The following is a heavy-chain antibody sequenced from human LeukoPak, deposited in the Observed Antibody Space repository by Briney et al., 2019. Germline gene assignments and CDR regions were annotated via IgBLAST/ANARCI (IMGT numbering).Heavy chain of an antibody. V-gene: IGHV3-23*01. J-gene: IGHJ3*02. Sequence: GGSLRLSCAASGFTFSSYAMNWVRQAPGKGLEWVSIISSSDNSTYYADSVKGRFTISRDNSKNTLYLQMNTLRAEDTAVYYCAKDDDYYDSSGYCDAFDIWGQGTMVTVSS. D-gene: IGHD3-22*01. CDR3: AKDDDYYDSSGYCDAFDI. CDR2: ISSSDNST. CDR1: GFTFSSYA.